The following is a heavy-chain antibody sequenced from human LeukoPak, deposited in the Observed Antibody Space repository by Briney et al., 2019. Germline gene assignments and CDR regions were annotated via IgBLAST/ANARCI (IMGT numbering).Heavy chain of an antibody. Sequence: GGSLRLSCAASGFTFSNYWMTWVRQAPGKGLEWVANIKQDGSEKYYVDSVKGRFTISRDNTKNSLYLEMNSLRVEDTTVYYCARSMGLEYCGQGTLVTVSS. CDR3: ARSMGLEY. CDR2: IKQDGSEK. D-gene: IGHD1-26*01. J-gene: IGHJ4*02. V-gene: IGHV3-7*04. CDR1: GFTFSNYW.